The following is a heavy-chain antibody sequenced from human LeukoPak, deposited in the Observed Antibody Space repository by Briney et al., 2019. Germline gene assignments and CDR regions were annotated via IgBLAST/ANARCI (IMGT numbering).Heavy chain of an antibody. CDR1: GFTFSSYG. CDR3: AKDRMTTVTYFDY. V-gene: IGHV3-30*02. D-gene: IGHD4-17*01. Sequence: EGSLRLSCAASGFTFSSYGMHWVRQAPGKGLEWVAFIRYDGSNKYYADSVKGRFTISRDNSKNTLYLQMNSLRAEDTAVYYCAKDRMTTVTYFDYWGQGTLVTVSS. J-gene: IGHJ4*02. CDR2: IRYDGSNK.